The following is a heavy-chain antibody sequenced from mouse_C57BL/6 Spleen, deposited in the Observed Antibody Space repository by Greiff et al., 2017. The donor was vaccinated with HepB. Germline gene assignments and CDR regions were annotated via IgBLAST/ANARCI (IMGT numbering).Heavy chain of an antibody. CDR1: GYTFTSYW. V-gene: IGHV1-52*01. J-gene: IGHJ4*01. D-gene: IGHD2-2*01. CDR2: IDPSDSET. Sequence: QVQLQQPGAELVRPGSSVKLSCKASGYTFTSYWMHWVKQRPIQGLEWIGNIDPSDSETHYNQKFKDKATLTVDKSSSTAYMQLSSLTSEDSAVYYCAAYGYYDAMDYWGQGTSVTVSS. CDR3: AAYGYYDAMDY.